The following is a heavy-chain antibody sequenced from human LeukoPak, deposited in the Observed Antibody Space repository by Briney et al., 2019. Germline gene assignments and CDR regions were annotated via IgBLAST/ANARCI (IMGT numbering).Heavy chain of an antibody. Sequence: GGSLRLSCAASGNSWMHWVRQVPGKGLVWVSHINSDGSWTSYADSVKGRFTISKDNAKNTVYLQMNSLRAEDTAVYYCVSFYETYWGRGTLVTVSS. J-gene: IGHJ4*02. CDR2: INSDGSWT. CDR3: VSFYETY. D-gene: IGHD2/OR15-2a*01. V-gene: IGHV3-74*01. CDR1: GNSW.